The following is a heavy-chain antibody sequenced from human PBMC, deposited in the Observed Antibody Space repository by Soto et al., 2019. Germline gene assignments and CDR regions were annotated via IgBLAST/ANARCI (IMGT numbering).Heavy chain of an antibody. CDR1: GGSISSSNW. CDR3: ARGISGGRHFDY. J-gene: IGHJ4*02. Sequence: QVQLQESGPGLVKPSGTLSLTCAVSGGSISSSNWWSWVRQPPGKGLAWIGGIYHSGSTNYNPSLKRRVTISVDKSKNQFSLKLSSVTAADTAVYYCARGISGGRHFDYWGQGTLVTVSS. D-gene: IGHD2-15*01. CDR2: IYHSGST. V-gene: IGHV4-4*02.